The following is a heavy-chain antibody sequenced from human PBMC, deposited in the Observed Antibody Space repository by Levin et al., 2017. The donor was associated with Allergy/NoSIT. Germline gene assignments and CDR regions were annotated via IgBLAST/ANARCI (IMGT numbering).Heavy chain of an antibody. D-gene: IGHD3-3*01. Sequence: GESLKISCKASGYTFTSYGISWVRQAPGQGLEWMGWISAYNGNTNYAQKLQGRVTMTTDTSTSTAYMELRSLRSDDTAVYYCARDLEWYDSAGGAFDIWGQGTMVTVSS. CDR1: GYTFTSYG. CDR2: ISAYNGNT. CDR3: ARDLEWYDSAGGAFDI. J-gene: IGHJ3*02. V-gene: IGHV1-18*01.